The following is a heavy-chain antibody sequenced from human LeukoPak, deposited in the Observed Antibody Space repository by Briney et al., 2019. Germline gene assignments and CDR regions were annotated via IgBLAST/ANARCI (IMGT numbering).Heavy chain of an antibody. CDR1: GFTFGDYV. V-gene: IGHV3-49*04. CDR3: TRRYNYDSSGYYYARDAFDI. J-gene: IGHJ3*02. CDR2: IRSKAYGGTT. D-gene: IGHD3-22*01. Sequence: GGSLRLSCTASGFTFGDYVMSWVRQAPGKGLEWVGFIRSKAYGGTTKNAASVKGRFTISRDDSRSIAYLQMNSLKTEDTAVYYCTRRYNYDSSGYYYARDAFDIWGQGTMVTVSS.